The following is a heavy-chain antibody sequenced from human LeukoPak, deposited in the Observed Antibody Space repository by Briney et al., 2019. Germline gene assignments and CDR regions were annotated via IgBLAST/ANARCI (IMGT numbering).Heavy chain of an antibody. CDR3: ARSPFTTTYTHSIMDV. V-gene: IGHV4-4*07. Sequence: SCIIQNNGKGLEWIGRIYTSGSTNYNPSLKSRVTMSVDTSKNQFSLKLSSVTAADTAVYYCARSPFTTTYTHSIMDVWGKGTTVTISS. CDR2: IYTSGST. J-gene: IGHJ6*03. D-gene: IGHD1-14*01.